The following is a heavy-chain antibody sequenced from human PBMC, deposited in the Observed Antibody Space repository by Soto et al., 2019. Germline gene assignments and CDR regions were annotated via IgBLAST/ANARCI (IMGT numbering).Heavy chain of an antibody. CDR1: GFPFSMYV. D-gene: IGHD6-6*01. CDR2: ISGSVDST. Sequence: EVQLLESGGGLVQPGGSLRLSCAASGFPFSMYVMTWVRQAPGKGLEWVSAISGSVDSTYYADSVKGRFTISRDNSKKTVYLELNSLRVEATAVYHCAKPPSRAPYSMDVWGQGTTVTVSS. CDR3: AKPPSRAPYSMDV. V-gene: IGHV3-23*01. J-gene: IGHJ6*02.